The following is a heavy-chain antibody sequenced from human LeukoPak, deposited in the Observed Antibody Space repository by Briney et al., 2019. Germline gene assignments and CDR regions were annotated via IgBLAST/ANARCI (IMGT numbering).Heavy chain of an antibody. CDR2: IYYSGST. CDR1: GGSINSYY. J-gene: IGHJ6*03. CDR3: ARTTEGGYTYDYFYYYYMDV. Sequence: SETLSLTCTVSGGSINSYYWSWIRQPPGKGLEWIGYIYYSGSTNYNPSLKSRVTISVDTSKNQFSLKLTSVTAADTAVYYCARTTEGGYTYDYFYYYYMDVWGKGTTVTISS. V-gene: IGHV4-59*01. D-gene: IGHD5-18*01.